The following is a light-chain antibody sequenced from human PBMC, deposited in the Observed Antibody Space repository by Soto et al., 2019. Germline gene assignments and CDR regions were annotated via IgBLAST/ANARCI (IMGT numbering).Light chain of an antibody. J-gene: IGLJ1*01. CDR1: SSDVGSYNR. CDR2: EVS. V-gene: IGLV2-18*02. Sequence: QSALTQPPSVSGSPGQSVTISCTGTSSDVGSYNRVSWYQQPPGTAPKLLIFEVSNRPSGVPDRFSGSKSGNTASLTISGLQAEDDADYYCSSYTTSSTDVFGTGTKVTVL. CDR3: SSYTTSSTDV.